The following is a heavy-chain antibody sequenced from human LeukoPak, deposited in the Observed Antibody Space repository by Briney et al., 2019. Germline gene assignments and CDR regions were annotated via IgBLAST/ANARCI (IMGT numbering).Heavy chain of an antibody. CDR1: GFTFSSYA. J-gene: IGHJ6*02. D-gene: IGHD4-23*01. CDR3: AKGSTVVYYYYGMDV. CDR2: ISGSGGST. Sequence: PGGSLRLSCAASGFTFSSYAMSWVRQAPGKGLEWVSAISGSGGSTYYADSVKGRFTISRDNSKNTLYLQMNSLRAEDTAVYYCAKGSTVVYYYYGMDVWGQGTTVTVSS. V-gene: IGHV3-23*01.